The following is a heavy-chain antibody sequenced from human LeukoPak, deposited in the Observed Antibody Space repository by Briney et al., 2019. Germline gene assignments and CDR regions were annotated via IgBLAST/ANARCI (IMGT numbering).Heavy chain of an antibody. Sequence: GGSLKLSCAASGFTFNTYAMNWFRGVPGKVLEWVLGISGSGGNTYYADSVKGRFTISRDNSKNTLYLQMTSLRAEDTAIYYCAKALLIVPAAMSDYWGQGTLVTVSS. CDR3: AKALLIVPAAMSDY. D-gene: IGHD2-2*01. CDR1: GFTFNTYA. CDR2: ISGSGGNT. V-gene: IGHV3-23*01. J-gene: IGHJ4*02.